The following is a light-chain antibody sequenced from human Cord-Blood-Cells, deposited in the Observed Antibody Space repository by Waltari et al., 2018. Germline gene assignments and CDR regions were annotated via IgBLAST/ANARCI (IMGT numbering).Light chain of an antibody. CDR1: QSVLYSSNNKNY. V-gene: IGKV4-1*01. J-gene: IGKJ1*01. CDR2: WAS. Sequence: DIVMTQSPDSLAVSLGERATINCKSSQSVLYSSNNKNYLAWYQQKPGQHPKLLIYWASTREYGVPDRFSGSGSGTDFTLTISSLQAEDVAVYYCQQYYSTPWTFGQGTKVEIK. CDR3: QQYYSTPWT.